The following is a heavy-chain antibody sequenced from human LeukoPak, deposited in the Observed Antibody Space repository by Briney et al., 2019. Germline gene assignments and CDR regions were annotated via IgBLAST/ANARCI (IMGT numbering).Heavy chain of an antibody. V-gene: IGHV4-34*01. J-gene: IGHJ3*02. CDR3: ARGGRYFDWLPRLGAFDI. D-gene: IGHD3-9*01. CDR1: GGSFSGYY. CDR2: INHSGST. Sequence: RASETLSLTCAVYGGSFSGYYWSWIRQPPGEGLEWIGEINHSGSTNYNPSLKSRVTISVDTSKNQFSLKLSSVTAADTAVYYCARGGRYFDWLPRLGAFDIWGQGTMVTVSS.